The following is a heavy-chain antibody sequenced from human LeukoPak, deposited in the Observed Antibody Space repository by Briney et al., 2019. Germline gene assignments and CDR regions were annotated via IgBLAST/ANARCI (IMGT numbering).Heavy chain of an antibody. CDR1: GYTFTGYY. D-gene: IGHD3-10*01. V-gene: IGHV1-2*02. Sequence: GASVKVSCKASGYTFTGYYMHWVRQAPGQGLEWMGWINPNSGGTNYAQKFQGRVTMTRDTSISTAYMELSRLRSDDTAAYYCARAPVDYYGSGSYFFDYWGQGTLVTVSS. CDR2: INPNSGGT. J-gene: IGHJ4*02. CDR3: ARAPVDYYGSGSYFFDY.